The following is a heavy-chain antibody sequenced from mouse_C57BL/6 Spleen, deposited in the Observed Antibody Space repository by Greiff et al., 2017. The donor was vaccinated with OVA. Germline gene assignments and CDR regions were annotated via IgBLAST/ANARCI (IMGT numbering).Heavy chain of an antibody. CDR1: GFTFSSYT. J-gene: IGHJ4*01. V-gene: IGHV5-9*01. D-gene: IGHD1-1*01. Sequence: EVNVVESGGGLVKPGGSLKLSCAASGFTFSSYTMSWVRQTPEKRLEWVATISGGGGNTYYPDSVKGRFTISRDNAKNTLYLQMSSLRSEDTALYYCARREYYGASFMDYWGQGTSVTVSS. CDR2: ISGGGGNT. CDR3: ARREYYGASFMDY.